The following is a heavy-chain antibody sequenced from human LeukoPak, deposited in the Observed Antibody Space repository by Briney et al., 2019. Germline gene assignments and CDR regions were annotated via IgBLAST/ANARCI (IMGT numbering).Heavy chain of an antibody. Sequence: ASVKVSCKASGYTFTSYYMHWVRQAPGQGLEWMGIINPSGGSTSYAQKFQGRVTMTRDMSTSADYVELSSLRSEDTAVYYCAAAPNDQHDNSLGDYWGHGTLVTVSS. J-gene: IGHJ4*03. CDR1: GYTFTSYY. CDR3: AAAPNDQHDNSLGDY. V-gene: IGHV1-46*01. CDR2: INPSGGST. D-gene: IGHD4-23*01.